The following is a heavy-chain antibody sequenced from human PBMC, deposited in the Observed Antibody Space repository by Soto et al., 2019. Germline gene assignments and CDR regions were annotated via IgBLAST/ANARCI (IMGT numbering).Heavy chain of an antibody. V-gene: IGHV1-46*01. Sequence: SVQVSCKAPRDTFTSYYINWVRQAPGQGLEWMGVINPHGGSTAYAQKFKGRVTLTRDTSASTVYMEVSSLTSEDTAMYYCARSSGGNFGIIIERTTRFSPGGQGTLVSVSS. CDR3: ARSSGGNFGIIIERTTRFSP. CDR2: INPHGGST. CDR1: RDTFTSYY. D-gene: IGHD3-10*01. J-gene: IGHJ5*02.